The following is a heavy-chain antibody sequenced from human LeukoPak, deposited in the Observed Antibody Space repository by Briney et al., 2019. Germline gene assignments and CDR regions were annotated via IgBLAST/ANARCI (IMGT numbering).Heavy chain of an antibody. Sequence: PGGSLRLSCAASGFTFATHGMSWVRQVPGKGLEWVSAISVGGLYTYYADSVRGRFTTSRDNSKSALYLQMNSLKTEDTAVYYCTTDLEVVVITTGLSLDYWGQGTLVTVSS. D-gene: IGHD3-22*01. CDR1: GFTFATHG. CDR3: TTDLEVVVITTGLSLDY. V-gene: IGHV3-23*01. J-gene: IGHJ4*02. CDR2: ISVGGLYT.